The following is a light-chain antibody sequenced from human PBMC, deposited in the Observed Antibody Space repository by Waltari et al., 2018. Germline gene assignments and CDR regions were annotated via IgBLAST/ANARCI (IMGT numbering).Light chain of an antibody. J-gene: IGKJ2*01. CDR2: WAS. V-gene: IGKV4-1*01. Sequence: DIVMTQSPDSLAVSLGERDTINCKSSQSVFYSYRDKNSLAWYQQRPGQPPKLLIYWASTRESGVPDRFSGSGSGTDFTLTISSLQAEDVAVYYCQQSYTTPYTFGQGTKVEIK. CDR3: QQSYTTPYT. CDR1: QSVFYSYRDKNS.